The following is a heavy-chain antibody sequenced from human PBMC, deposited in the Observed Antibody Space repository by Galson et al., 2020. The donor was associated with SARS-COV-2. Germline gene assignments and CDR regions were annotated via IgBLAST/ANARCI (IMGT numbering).Heavy chain of an antibody. CDR1: GFTFSSYS. J-gene: IGHJ4*02. CDR3: ARVSGAWYYYDSGGYADY. Sequence: TGGSLRLSCAASGFTFSSYSMNWVRQAPGKGLEWVSSISSSSSYIYYADSVKGRFTISRDNAKNSLYLQMNSLTAEDTAVYYCARVSGAWYYYDSGGYADYWGQGTLVTVSS. D-gene: IGHD3-22*01. V-gene: IGHV3-21*01. CDR2: ISSSSSYI.